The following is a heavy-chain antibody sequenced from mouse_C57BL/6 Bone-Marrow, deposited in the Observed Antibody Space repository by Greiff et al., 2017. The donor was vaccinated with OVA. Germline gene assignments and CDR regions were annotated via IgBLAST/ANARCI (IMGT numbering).Heavy chain of an antibody. D-gene: IGHD1-1*01. J-gene: IGHJ3*01. Sequence: VQLQQSGAELARPGASVKMSCKASGYTFTSYTMHWVKQRPGQGLEWIGYINPSSGYTKYNQKFKDKATLTADKSSSTTYMQLSILTSEDSAVYFCARPEGYGSSYRLAYWGQGTLVTVSA. V-gene: IGHV1-4*01. CDR3: ARPEGYGSSYRLAY. CDR2: INPSSGYT. CDR1: GYTFTSYT.